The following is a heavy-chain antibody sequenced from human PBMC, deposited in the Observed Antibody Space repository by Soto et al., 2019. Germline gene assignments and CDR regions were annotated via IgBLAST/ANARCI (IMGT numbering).Heavy chain of an antibody. CDR2: IVVGSGNT. CDR1: GFTFTSSA. Sequence: ASVKVSCKASGFTFTSSAMQWVRQARGQRLEWIGWIVVGSGNTNYAQKFQERVTITRDMSTSTAYMELSSLRSEDTAVYYCAADSARWSNWNDVYAFDIWGQGTMVTVSS. J-gene: IGHJ3*02. D-gene: IGHD1-20*01. V-gene: IGHV1-58*02. CDR3: AADSARWSNWNDVYAFDI.